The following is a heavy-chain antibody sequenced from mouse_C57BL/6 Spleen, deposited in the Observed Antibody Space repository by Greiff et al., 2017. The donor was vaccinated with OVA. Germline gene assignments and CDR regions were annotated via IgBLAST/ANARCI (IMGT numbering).Heavy chain of an antibody. D-gene: IGHD1-1*01. CDR2: IDPGDGDT. CDR3: AQCVVEGAIDY. CDR1: GYNFTGYY. V-gene: IGHV14-1*01. Sequence: EVQLQESGAELVKPGASVKLSCTASGYNFTGYYMNWVKQRPEQGLEWIGRIDPGDGDTKYAQKFTGKATLTADTSSTTAYLQLSSLTSEDTAVYYCAQCVVEGAIDYWGQGTLVTVS. J-gene: IGHJ4*01.